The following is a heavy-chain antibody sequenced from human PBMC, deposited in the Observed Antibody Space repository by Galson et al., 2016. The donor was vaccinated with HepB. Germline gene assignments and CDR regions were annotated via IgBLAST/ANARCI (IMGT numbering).Heavy chain of an antibody. CDR2: MWTDGSKK. J-gene: IGHJ6*02. D-gene: IGHD3-16*01. Sequence: SLRLSCAASGFTFTSYVMHWVRQAPGKGLEWVAVMWTDGSKKYYADSVRGRFTISRDNSNNTVFLHMDSLRVEDTAVYYCARVMPIREYYYYGMDVWGQGTTVTVSS. CDR1: GFTFTSYV. CDR3: ARVMPIREYYYYGMDV. V-gene: IGHV3-33*01.